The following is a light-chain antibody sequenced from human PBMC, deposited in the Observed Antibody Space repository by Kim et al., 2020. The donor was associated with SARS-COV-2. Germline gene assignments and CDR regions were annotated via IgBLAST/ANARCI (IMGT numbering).Light chain of an antibody. V-gene: IGKV3-15*01. CDR2: GAS. Sequence: EIVMTQSPATLSVSPGERATLSCRASESVRSNLAWYQQKPGQAPRLLIHGASTRATGIPARFSGSGSGTEFTLTINSLQPEDFAVYYCQQYDNWPPWTFGQGTKVDIK. CDR3: QQYDNWPPWT. CDR1: ESVRSN. J-gene: IGKJ1*01.